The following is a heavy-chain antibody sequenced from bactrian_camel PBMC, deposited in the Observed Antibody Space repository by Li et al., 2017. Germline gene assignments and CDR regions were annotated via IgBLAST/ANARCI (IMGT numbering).Heavy chain of an antibody. CDR3: AADGEAGFYECNLGSLRPNA. CDR2: LNGDGST. Sequence: HVQLVESGGASVQAGGSLRLSCAASGDTANSCMGWFRQAPGKEREGVAVLNGDGSTSYVDSVEGRFTISRDNAKNTVYLEMNNLKPEDTAMYYCAADGEAGFYECNLGSLRPNAWGQGTQVTVS. CDR1: GDTANSC. J-gene: IGHJ6*01. D-gene: IGHD1*01. V-gene: IGHV3S53*01.